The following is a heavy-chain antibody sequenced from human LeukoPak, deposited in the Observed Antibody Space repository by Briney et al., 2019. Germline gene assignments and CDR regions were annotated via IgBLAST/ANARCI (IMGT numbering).Heavy chain of an antibody. Sequence: GSSVKVSCKASGGTITSYGISWVRHAPGQRLEWRGRMISVLGLTNYAQKFQGRVTITADKSTSTADMELSSLRSEDTAVYYCARGGGRWLQLSVADYYGMDVWGRGTTVTVSS. J-gene: IGHJ6*02. V-gene: IGHV1-69*04. CDR3: ARGGGRWLQLSVADYYGMDV. CDR2: MISVLGLT. CDR1: GGTITSYG. D-gene: IGHD5-24*01.